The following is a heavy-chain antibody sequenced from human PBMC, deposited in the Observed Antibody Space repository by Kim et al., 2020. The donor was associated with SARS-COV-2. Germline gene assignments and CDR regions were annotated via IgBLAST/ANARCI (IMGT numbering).Heavy chain of an antibody. CDR1: GFTFSNYA. V-gene: IGHV3-23*01. Sequence: GGSLRLSCAASGFTFSNYAMSWVRQAPGKGLECVSAISGSGGSTYYADSVKGRFTISRDNTKNTLYLQMNSLRAEDTAIYYCAKDGAKWERHGYWGQGILVTVSS. CDR3: AKDGAKWERHGY. J-gene: IGHJ4*02. D-gene: IGHD1-26*01. CDR2: ISGSGGST.